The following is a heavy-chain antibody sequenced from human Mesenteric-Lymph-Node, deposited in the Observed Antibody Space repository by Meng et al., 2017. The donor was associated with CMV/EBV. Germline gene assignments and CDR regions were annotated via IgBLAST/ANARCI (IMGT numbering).Heavy chain of an antibody. D-gene: IGHD3-9*01. CDR1: GFTFDDYA. CDR3: ARDNRDWACDY. Sequence: SLKISCAASGFTFDDYAMHWVRQAPGKGLEWVSGISWNSGSIGYADSVKGRFTISRDNSKSTLYLQMDSLRPEDTAVYYCARDNRDWACDYWGRGALVTVSS. V-gene: IGHV3-9*01. CDR2: ISWNSGSI. J-gene: IGHJ4*02.